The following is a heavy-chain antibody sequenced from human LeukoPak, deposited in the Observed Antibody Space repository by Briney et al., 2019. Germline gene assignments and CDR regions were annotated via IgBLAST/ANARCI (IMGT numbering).Heavy chain of an antibody. CDR2: IYTTGTT. J-gene: IGHJ5*02. CDR1: GGFMNNNY. Sequence: PSETLSLTCTVSGGFMNNNYWTWIRQPAGKGLEWIGRIYTTGTTDYNPSLKSRVTLLLDTSKNQFSLKLSSVTAADTAVYYCARGLGGYNPNWFDPWGQGTLVTVSS. V-gene: IGHV4-4*07. CDR3: ARGLGGYNPNWFDP. D-gene: IGHD5-24*01.